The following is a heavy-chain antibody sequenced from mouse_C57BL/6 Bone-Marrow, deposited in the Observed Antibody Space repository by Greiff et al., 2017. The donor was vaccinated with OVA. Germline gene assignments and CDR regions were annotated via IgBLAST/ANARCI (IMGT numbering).Heavy chain of an antibody. Sequence: EVKLVESGEGLVKPGGSLKLSCAASGFTFSSYAMSWVRQTPEKRLEWVAYISSGGDYIYYADTVKGRFPIPRDNDRNTLYLQMSSLKSEDTAMYYCTRVGAGTWGAWFAYWGQGTLVTVSA. CDR1: GFTFSSYA. CDR3: TRVGAGTWGAWFAY. D-gene: IGHD4-1*01. V-gene: IGHV5-9-1*02. CDR2: ISSGGDYI. J-gene: IGHJ3*01.